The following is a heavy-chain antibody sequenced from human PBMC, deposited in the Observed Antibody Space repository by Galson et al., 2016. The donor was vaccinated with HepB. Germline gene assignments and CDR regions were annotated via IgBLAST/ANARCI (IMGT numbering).Heavy chain of an antibody. CDR1: GFTLSTYD. D-gene: IGHD3-3*01. Sequence: SLRLSCAASGFTLSTYDIQWVRQVPGNGLQWVSGIGKGGDTHYLGSDKGRFIISRENAKNSVYLQKNSLRVGDTAVYYCARDQSGHGMDVWGQGTTVTVSS. CDR2: IGKGGDT. J-gene: IGHJ6*02. CDR3: ARDQSGHGMDV. V-gene: IGHV3-13*01.